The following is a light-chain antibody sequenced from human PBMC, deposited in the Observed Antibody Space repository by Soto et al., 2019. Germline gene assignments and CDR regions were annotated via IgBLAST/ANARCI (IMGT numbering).Light chain of an antibody. CDR3: QQYENYWT. CDR1: QSISSW. Sequence: DIQMTQSPSTLSATAGDRVTITCRASQSISSWLAWYQHKPGKAPKLQIYDASNLDSGVPSRFSGSGSGTEFSLTISNLQPDDCATYYCQQYENYWTFGQGTKV. J-gene: IGKJ1*01. CDR2: DAS. V-gene: IGKV1-5*01.